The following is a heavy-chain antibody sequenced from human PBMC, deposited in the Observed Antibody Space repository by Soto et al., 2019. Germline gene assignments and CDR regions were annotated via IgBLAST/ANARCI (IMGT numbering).Heavy chain of an antibody. J-gene: IGHJ6*02. CDR1: GGTFSSYA. D-gene: IGHD2-2*01. Sequence: QVQLVQSGAEVKKPGSSVKVSCKASGGTFSSYAISWVPQAPGQGLEWMGGIIPISGTANYAQKFQGRVTITADESTSTAYMELSSLRSEDTAVYYCARSHGSNTSLEIYYYYYYGMDVWGQGTTVTVSS. CDR3: ARSHGSNTSLEIYYYYYYGMDV. V-gene: IGHV1-69*01. CDR2: IIPISGTA.